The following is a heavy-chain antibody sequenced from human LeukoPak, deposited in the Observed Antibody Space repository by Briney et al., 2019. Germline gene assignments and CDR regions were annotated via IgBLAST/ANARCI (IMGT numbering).Heavy chain of an antibody. CDR2: IWLDGSNI. J-gene: IGHJ4*02. Sequence: GGSLRLSCAASRFTFSSYGMHWVRQAPGKGLEWVTSIWLDGSNIHYADSVKGRVIISRDNSKSALYLQMNSLRAEDTAIYYCARDSLPMAVTGPFDHWGQGALVTVSS. V-gene: IGHV3-33*08. CDR3: ARDSLPMAVTGPFDH. CDR1: RFTFSSYG. D-gene: IGHD6-19*01.